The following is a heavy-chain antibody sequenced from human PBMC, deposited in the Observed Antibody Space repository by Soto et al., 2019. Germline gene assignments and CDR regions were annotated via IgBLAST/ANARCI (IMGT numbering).Heavy chain of an antibody. CDR3: ARGYCSGGNCYSGMDV. D-gene: IGHD2-15*01. CDR1: GGTFSTHA. V-gene: IGHV1-69*13. J-gene: IGHJ6*02. Sequence: SVKVSCKASGGTFSTHASIWVRQAPGHGLEWMGGIIPISGTTYYTQKFQGRVPITADEPTSTAFMELSSLKSEDTAVFYCARGYCSGGNCYSGMDVWGQGTMVTVSS. CDR2: IIPISGTT.